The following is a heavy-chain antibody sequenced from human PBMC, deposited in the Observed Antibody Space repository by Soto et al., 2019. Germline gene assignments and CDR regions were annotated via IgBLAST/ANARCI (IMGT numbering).Heavy chain of an antibody. J-gene: IGHJ4*02. CDR1: GFTFSSYA. V-gene: IGHV3-23*01. CDR2: ISGSGGST. Sequence: EVQLLESGGGLVQPGGSLRLSCAASGFTFSSYAMSWVRQAPGKGLEWVSAISGSGGSTYYADSVKGRFTISRDNSKNTLYLQMNSLRAEDTAVYYCAKSQSSSSGKGGGFDYWGQGTLVTVSS. D-gene: IGHD6-13*01. CDR3: AKSQSSSSGKGGGFDY.